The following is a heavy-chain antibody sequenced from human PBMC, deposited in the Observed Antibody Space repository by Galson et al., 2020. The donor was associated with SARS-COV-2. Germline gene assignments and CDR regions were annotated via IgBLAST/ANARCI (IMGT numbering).Heavy chain of an antibody. D-gene: IGHD6-6*01. Sequence: SETLSLTCAVYGGSFSAYYWSWRRQPPGQGLAWIGEFTDTSSTHYNPTLKSRVTISVDTSKNQFSLKLSSVTAADTAVYYCARLSRFSSTYYWYFDLWGRGTLVTVSS. V-gene: IGHV4-34*01. CDR3: ARLSRFSSTYYWYFDL. J-gene: IGHJ2*01. CDR2: FTDTSST. CDR1: GGSFSAYY.